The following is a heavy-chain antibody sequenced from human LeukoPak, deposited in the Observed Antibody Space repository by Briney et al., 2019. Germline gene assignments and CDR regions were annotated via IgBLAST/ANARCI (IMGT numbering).Heavy chain of an antibody. CDR2: IKQDGSEK. CDR1: GFTFSSYW. Sequence: GGSLRLSCAASGFTFSSYWMSWVRQAPGKGLEWVANIKQDGSEKYYVDSVKGRFTISRDNAKGSLYLQMNSLRAEDTAVYYCARVPNYYYDSSAYYRFDYWGQGTLVTVSS. D-gene: IGHD3-22*01. V-gene: IGHV3-7*01. CDR3: ARVPNYYYDSSAYYRFDY. J-gene: IGHJ4*02.